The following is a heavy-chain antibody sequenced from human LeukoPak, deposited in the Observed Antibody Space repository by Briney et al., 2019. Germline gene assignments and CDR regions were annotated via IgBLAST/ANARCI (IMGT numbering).Heavy chain of an antibody. CDR2: INHSGST. D-gene: IGHD2/OR15-2a*01. V-gene: IGHV4-34*01. CDR1: GGSFSGYY. CDR3: ARHSTFEYFQH. Sequence: NPSETLSLTCAVYGGSFSGYYWSWIRQPPGKGLEWIGEINHSGSTNYNPSLKSRVTISVDTSKNQFSLKLSSVTAADTAVYYCARHSTFEYFQHWGQGTLVTVSS. J-gene: IGHJ1*01.